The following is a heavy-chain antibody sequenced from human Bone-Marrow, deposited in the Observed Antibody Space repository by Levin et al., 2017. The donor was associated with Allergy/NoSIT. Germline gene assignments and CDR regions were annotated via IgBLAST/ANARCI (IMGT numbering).Heavy chain of an antibody. Sequence: PGESLKISCKASGYPFNNYFIHWVRQAPGQGLEWVGCIYPKNGATNYAPRLRGRVTLTTDTSVTTAYMKLSGLKSDDTGVYFCTSDPCSGGHCYYFDPWGQGTAVTVSS. V-gene: IGHV1-2*02. CDR3: TSDPCSGGHCYYFDP. CDR1: GYPFNNYF. CDR2: IYPKNGAT. J-gene: IGHJ5*02. D-gene: IGHD2-21*01.